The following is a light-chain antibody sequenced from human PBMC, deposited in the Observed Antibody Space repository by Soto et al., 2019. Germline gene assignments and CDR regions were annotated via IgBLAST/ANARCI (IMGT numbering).Light chain of an antibody. CDR3: ASFRSGTILV. Sequence: QSVLTQPASVSGSPGQSGTISCTGPRSDIGDSNFISWYQHSPGKAPRLLIYQVNNRPSGVSGRFSGSKAGNTASLTISGLLDDDEADYFCASFRSGTILVFGSGTKVTVL. CDR2: QVN. V-gene: IGLV2-14*01. J-gene: IGLJ1*01. CDR1: RSDIGDSNF.